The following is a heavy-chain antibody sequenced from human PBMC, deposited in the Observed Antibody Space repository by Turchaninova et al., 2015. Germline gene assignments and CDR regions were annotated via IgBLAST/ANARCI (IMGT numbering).Heavy chain of an antibody. J-gene: IGHJ5*02. CDR3: ARDRWFDP. V-gene: IGHV4-59*01. CDR2: ISYSGST. Sequence: QVQLQESGPGLVKPSETLSLTCTVSGGSISTYYWSWIRQPPGKAPGWIGYISYSGSTNYNPSLKSRVTRSVDRSKNQFSLKLNSVSAADSAVYYCARDRWFDPWGQGTLVTVSS. CDR1: GGSISTYY.